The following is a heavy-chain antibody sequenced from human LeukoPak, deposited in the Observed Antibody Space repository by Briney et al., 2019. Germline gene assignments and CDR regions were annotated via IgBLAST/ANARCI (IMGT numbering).Heavy chain of an antibody. Sequence: PGGSLRLSCAASGFTFSEYYMSWIRQAPGKGLEGVSYISSSGSTIYYADSVKGRFTISRDNAKNSLYLQMNSLRAEDTAVYYCARRTTVTSGAFDIWGQGTMVTVSS. CDR2: ISSSGSTI. CDR1: GFTFSEYY. J-gene: IGHJ3*02. CDR3: ARRTTVTSGAFDI. D-gene: IGHD4-11*01. V-gene: IGHV3-11*01.